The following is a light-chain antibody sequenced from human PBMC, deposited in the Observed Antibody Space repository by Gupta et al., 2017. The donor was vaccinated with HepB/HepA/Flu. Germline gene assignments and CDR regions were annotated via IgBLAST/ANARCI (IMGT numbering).Light chain of an antibody. V-gene: IGKV3-15*01. CDR2: GAS. CDR3: QQYNNWPPRYT. CDR1: QSVGSN. J-gene: IGKJ2*01. Sequence: EIVMTQSPATLSVSPGERATLSCRASQSVGSNLAWYQQKPGQAPRLLIYGASTRPTGIPAKFSGSGSGTEFSLTISSVQSEDFAVYYCQQYNNWPPRYTFGQGTKLEI.